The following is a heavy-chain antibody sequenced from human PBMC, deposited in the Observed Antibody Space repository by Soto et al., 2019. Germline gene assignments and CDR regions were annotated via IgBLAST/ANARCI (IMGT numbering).Heavy chain of an antibody. CDR2: INANNGDT. CDR3: ARHSGYDYVFDY. J-gene: IGHJ4*02. Sequence: AASVKVSCKASGYTFTGYYIHWVRQAPGQGLEWMGWINANNGDTKYAQKFQGRVTMTRDTSASTAHMDLSSLTSDDTAVYYCARHSGYDYVFDYWGQGTLVTVSS. D-gene: IGHD5-12*01. CDR1: GYTFTGYY. V-gene: IGHV1-2*02.